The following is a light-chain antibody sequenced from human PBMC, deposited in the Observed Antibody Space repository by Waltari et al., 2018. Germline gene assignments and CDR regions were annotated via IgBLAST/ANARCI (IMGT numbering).Light chain of an antibody. Sequence: QSVLTQPPSVSAAPGQTVTISCSGTSSNIGSSFVSWYQQFPGTAPKHLIHEKYERAYGIPDRCSGSKSGTSDTLGITGLQTGDEADYYCGTWDTSLNTWVFGGGTKLTVL. J-gene: IGLJ3*02. CDR1: SSNIGSSF. V-gene: IGLV1-51*02. CDR3: GTWDTSLNTWV. CDR2: EKY.